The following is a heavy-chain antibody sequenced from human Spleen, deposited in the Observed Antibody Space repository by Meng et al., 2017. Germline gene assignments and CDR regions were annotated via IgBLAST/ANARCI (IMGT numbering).Heavy chain of an antibody. D-gene: IGHD1-14*01. Sequence: GGSLRLSCAASEFTFSNYAMNWVRQAPGKGLEWVALIWYDGGNEYYADSVKGRFTISRDNSKNTLYLQMNSLRAEDTAVYYCARGKPGLLDYWGQGTLVTVSS. CDR1: EFTFSNYA. J-gene: IGHJ4*02. CDR2: IWYDGGNE. V-gene: IGHV3-33*01. CDR3: ARGKPGLLDY.